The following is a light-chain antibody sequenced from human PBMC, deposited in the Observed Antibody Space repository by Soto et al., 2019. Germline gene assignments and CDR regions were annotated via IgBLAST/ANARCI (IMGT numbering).Light chain of an antibody. CDR2: DAF. Sequence: EIVLTQSPGTLSLSPGERATLSCRATESVVSNYLAWYQLKPGQAPRLLIHDAFMRATGIPERFSGSGSGTDFTLTITRLEPEDFAVYYCQQYDNSFSFGGGTKV. J-gene: IGKJ4*01. CDR3: QQYDNSFS. V-gene: IGKV3-20*01. CDR1: ESVVSNY.